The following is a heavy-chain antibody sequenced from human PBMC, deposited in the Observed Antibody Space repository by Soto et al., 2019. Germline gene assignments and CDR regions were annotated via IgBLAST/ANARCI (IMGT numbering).Heavy chain of an antibody. Sequence: VQLVESGGGVVQPGTSLRVSCVGSGFTFRSYVIHWVRQAPGKGLEWVALTSYDGSDKYYDDSVRGRFTISRDNSRNTVALQRDSLRLEDTALYYCARWGTTGGLDVWGQGTLVSV. D-gene: IGHD3-16*01. V-gene: IGHV3-30*19. J-gene: IGHJ1*01. CDR1: GFTFRSYV. CDR2: TSYDGSDK. CDR3: ARWGTTGGLDV.